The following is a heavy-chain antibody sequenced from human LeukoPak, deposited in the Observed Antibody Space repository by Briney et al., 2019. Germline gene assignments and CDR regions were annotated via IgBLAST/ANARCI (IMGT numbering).Heavy chain of an antibody. V-gene: IGHV1-69*01. CDR2: IIPIFGTA. D-gene: IGHD2-2*03. CDR3: ARLGYCSSTSCPEGVY. Sequence: PGGSLRLSCAASGFTFSSYAISWVRQAPGQGLEWMGGIIPIFGTANYAQKFQGRVTITADESTSTAYMELSSLRSEDTAVYYCARLGYCSSTSCPEGVYWGQGTLVTVSS. J-gene: IGHJ4*02. CDR1: GFTFSSYA.